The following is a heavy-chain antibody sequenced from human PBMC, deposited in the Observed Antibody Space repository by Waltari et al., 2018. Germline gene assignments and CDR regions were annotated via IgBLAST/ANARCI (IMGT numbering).Heavy chain of an antibody. J-gene: IGHJ5*02. Sequence: QVQLQESGPGLVKPSETLSLTCTVSGGSISNYYWNWIRQSPGKGLEWIGYFYYTGRTSYNPSLKSRVTISLDTSKNQISLKLMSVTAADTAMYYCARHEASPLDPWGQGTLVTVSS. CDR3: ARHEASPLDP. V-gene: IGHV4-59*08. CDR1: GGSISNYY. CDR2: FYYTGRT.